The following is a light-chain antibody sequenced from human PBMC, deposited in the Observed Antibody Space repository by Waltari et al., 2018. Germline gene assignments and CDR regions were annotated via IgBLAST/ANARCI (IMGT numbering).Light chain of an antibody. CDR3: QTWDTGVVV. Sequence: QIVLTQSPSASASLGASVKLTCTLSSGRSSYPIAWHQQQPEKGPLYLMKVHSDGRHSKGDGIPDRFSGSSSGAERYRAIASRQSEDEAEYYCQTWDTGVVVFGGGTKLTVL. CDR1: SGRSSYP. V-gene: IGLV4-69*01. CDR2: VHSDGRH. J-gene: IGLJ3*02.